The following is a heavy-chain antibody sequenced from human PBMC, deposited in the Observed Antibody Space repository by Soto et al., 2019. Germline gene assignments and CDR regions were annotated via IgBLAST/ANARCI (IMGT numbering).Heavy chain of an antibody. CDR2: IWYDGSNK. Sequence: ESGGGVVQPGRSLRLSCAASGFTFSSYGMHWVRQAPGKGLEWVAVIWYDGSNKYYADSVKGRFTISRDNYKNTLYLQMNSLRAEDTAVYYCARDQHYYDSSGYYYGNAFDIWGQGTMVTVSS. D-gene: IGHD3-22*01. CDR1: GFTFSSYG. J-gene: IGHJ3*02. V-gene: IGHV3-33*01. CDR3: ARDQHYYDSSGYYYGNAFDI.